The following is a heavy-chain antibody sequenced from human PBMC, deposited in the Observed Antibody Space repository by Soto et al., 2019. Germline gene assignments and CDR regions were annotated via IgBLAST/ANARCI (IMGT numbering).Heavy chain of an antibody. CDR1: GFTFSSFA. D-gene: IGHD2-21*01. CDR3: AKVGIGSATGLDS. V-gene: IGHV3-23*01. Sequence: EVQLLESGGGLIQPGGSLRLSCAASGFTFSSFAMTWVRQAPGKGLQWISSISDGPDGAYYADSVKGRFTISRENSKNTLSLQMDSLRPSHTALYYCAKVGIGSATGLDSWGPGTLVTVSS. CDR2: ISDGPDGA. J-gene: IGHJ4*02.